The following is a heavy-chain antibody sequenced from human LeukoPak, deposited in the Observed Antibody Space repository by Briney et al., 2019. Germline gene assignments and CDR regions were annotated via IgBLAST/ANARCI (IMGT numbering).Heavy chain of an antibody. D-gene: IGHD1-26*01. CDR2: IYYSGST. J-gene: IGHJ3*02. Sequence: PSETLSLTCTVSGGSISSYYWSWIRQPPGKGLEWIGYIYYSGSTNYNPSLKSRVTISVDTSKNQFSLKLSSVTAADTAVYYCARGPPRSGSYYNDAFDIWGQGTMVTVSS. V-gene: IGHV4-59*12. CDR3: ARGPPRSGSYYNDAFDI. CDR1: GGSISSYY.